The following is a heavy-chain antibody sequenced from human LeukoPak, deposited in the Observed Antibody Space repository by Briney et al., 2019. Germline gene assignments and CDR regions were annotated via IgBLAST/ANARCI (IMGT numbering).Heavy chain of an antibody. D-gene: IGHD3-10*01. CDR2: IYYSGST. CDR1: GDSISRSSYY. J-gene: IGHJ4*02. Sequence: SETLSLTCTVSGDSISRSSYYWGWIRQPPGKGLEWIGSIYYSGSTYYNPSLKSRVTVSVDTSKNQFSLNMSSVTAADTAVYYCARDSGAYYGSGSYNYWGQGTLVTVSS. V-gene: IGHV4-39*07. CDR3: ARDSGAYYGSGSYNY.